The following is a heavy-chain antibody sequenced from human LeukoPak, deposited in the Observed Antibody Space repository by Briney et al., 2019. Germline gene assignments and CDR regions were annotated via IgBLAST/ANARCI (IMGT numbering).Heavy chain of an antibody. CDR1: GYTFTGYY. V-gene: IGHV1-2*02. D-gene: IGHD6-19*01. J-gene: IGHJ4*02. CDR3: ARGAAVAGTLGGY. CDR2: INPNSGGT. Sequence: ASVKASCKASGYTFTGYYMHWVRQAPGQGLEWMGWINPNSGGTNYAQKFQGRVTMTRDTSISTAYMELSRLRSDDTAVYYCARGAAVAGTLGGYWGQGTLVTVSS.